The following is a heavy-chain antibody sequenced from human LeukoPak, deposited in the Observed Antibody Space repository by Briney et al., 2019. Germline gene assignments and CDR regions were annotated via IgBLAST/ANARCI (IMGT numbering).Heavy chain of an antibody. CDR1: GFTFDTYW. D-gene: IGHD5-12*01. Sequence: GGSLRLSCEASGFTFDTYWMSWVRQAPGKGLEWVANIKYDGSEKYYVDSMKDRFTISRDNGMESLYLQMNSLRAEDTAVYYCARVRYSGYDYFDYWGQGTLVTVSS. CDR2: IKYDGSEK. J-gene: IGHJ4*02. V-gene: IGHV3-7*01. CDR3: ARVRYSGYDYFDY.